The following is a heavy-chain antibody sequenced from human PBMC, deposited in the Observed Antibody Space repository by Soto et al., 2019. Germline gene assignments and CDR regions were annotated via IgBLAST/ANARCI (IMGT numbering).Heavy chain of an antibody. J-gene: IGHJ6*02. Sequence: GGSLRLSCEASGFTLTTYTMNWVRQATGKGLEWVSSITSSSGHIYYADSVKGRFTISRDNARNSLYLQMNSLRAEDTAVYYCVRERGLSSFYGMDVWGQGTTVTVSS. CDR3: VRERGLSSFYGMDV. V-gene: IGHV3-21*01. CDR1: GFTLTTYT. D-gene: IGHD3-10*01. CDR2: ITSSSGHI.